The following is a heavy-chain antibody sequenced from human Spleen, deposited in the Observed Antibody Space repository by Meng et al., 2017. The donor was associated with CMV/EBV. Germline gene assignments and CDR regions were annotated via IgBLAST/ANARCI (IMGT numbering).Heavy chain of an antibody. Sequence: GESLKISCAASGFTFSDYYMSWIRQAPGKGLEWVSYISSTGSTIYYADSVKGRFTISRDNAKNSLYLQMNSLRAEDTAVYYCARDGRTNYYYYGMDVWGQGTTVTVSS. CDR2: ISSTGSTI. D-gene: IGHD3-3*01. J-gene: IGHJ6*02. V-gene: IGHV3-11*04. CDR1: GFTFSDYY. CDR3: ARDGRTNYYYYGMDV.